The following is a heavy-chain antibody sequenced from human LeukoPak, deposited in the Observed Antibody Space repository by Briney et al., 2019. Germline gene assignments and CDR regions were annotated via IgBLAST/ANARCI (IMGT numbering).Heavy chain of an antibody. J-gene: IGHJ4*02. CDR3: ACRYMVRGVIWASRPYYFDY. V-gene: IGHV4-39*01. D-gene: IGHD3-10*01. CDR1: GGSISSSSYY. Sequence: PSETLSLTCTVSGGSISSSSYYWGWIRQPPGKGLEWIGSIYYSGSTYYNPSLKSRVTISVDTSKNQFSLKLSSVTAADTAVYYCACRYMVRGVIWASRPYYFDYWGQGTLVTVSS. CDR2: IYYSGST.